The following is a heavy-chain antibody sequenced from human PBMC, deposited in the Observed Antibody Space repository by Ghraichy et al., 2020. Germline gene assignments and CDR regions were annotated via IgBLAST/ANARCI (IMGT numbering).Heavy chain of an antibody. V-gene: IGHV3-48*02. J-gene: IGHJ4*02. Sequence: GESLRLSCAASGFTFSSYSMNWVRQAPGKGLEWVSYISSSSSTIYYADSVKGRFTISRDNAKNSLYLQMNSLRDEDTAVYYCARVLIGSNPHGLYYFDYWGQGTLVTVSS. D-gene: IGHD3-22*01. CDR3: ARVLIGSNPHGLYYFDY. CDR1: GFTFSSYS. CDR2: ISSSSSTI.